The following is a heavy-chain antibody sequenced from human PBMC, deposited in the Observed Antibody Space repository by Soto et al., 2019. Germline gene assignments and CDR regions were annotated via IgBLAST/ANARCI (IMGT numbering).Heavy chain of an antibody. Sequence: GSLRLSCAASGFTFSSYSMNWVRQAPGKGLEWVSSISSSSSYIYYADSVKGRFTISRDNAKNSLYLDMNSLTGEDTAVYYCARARVYATGPLDFWGQGTLVTVSS. V-gene: IGHV3-21*01. J-gene: IGHJ4*02. CDR1: GFTFSSYS. CDR3: ARARVYATGPLDF. D-gene: IGHD6-13*01. CDR2: ISSSSSYI.